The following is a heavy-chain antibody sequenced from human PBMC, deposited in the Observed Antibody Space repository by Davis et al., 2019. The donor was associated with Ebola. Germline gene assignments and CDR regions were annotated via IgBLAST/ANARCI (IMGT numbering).Heavy chain of an antibody. CDR1: GYTFTSYY. V-gene: IGHV1-46*01. J-gene: IGHJ6*02. CDR3: ARDVVVVVAATNSGFYYGMDV. CDR2: INPSGGST. D-gene: IGHD2-15*01. Sequence: AASVMVSCKASGYTFTSYYMHWVRQAPGQGLEWMGIINPSGGSTSYAQKFQGRVTMTRDTSTSTVYMELSSLRSEDTAVYYCARDVVVVVAATNSGFYYGMDVWGQGTTVTVSS.